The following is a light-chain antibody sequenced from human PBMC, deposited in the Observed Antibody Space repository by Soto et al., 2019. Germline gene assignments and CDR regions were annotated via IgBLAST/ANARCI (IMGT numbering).Light chain of an antibody. CDR1: QSVSSSY. V-gene: IGKV3-20*01. CDR2: RAS. J-gene: IGKJ4*01. Sequence: DMVLTKSPGTLSLSPGERATLSCRASQSVSSSYLVWYQQKPGQAPKVLIYRASSRATGNPDRFSGSGSGKDFPLTISRLQPEDFAVYYCQQYGSSPLTFGGGTKVEIK. CDR3: QQYGSSPLT.